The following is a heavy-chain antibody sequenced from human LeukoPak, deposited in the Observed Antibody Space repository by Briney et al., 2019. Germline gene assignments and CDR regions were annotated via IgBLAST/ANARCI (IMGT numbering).Heavy chain of an antibody. V-gene: IGHV3-23*01. Sequence: PGGTLRLSCAASGFTFSNYGMNWVRQAPGKGLEWVSALSSSGGSTYYADSVKGRFTISRHNAKNSLYPQMNSLRAEDTAVYFCVRDQWLAYNYYMDVWGKGTTVTVSS. CDR3: VRDQWLAYNYYMDV. J-gene: IGHJ6*03. D-gene: IGHD6-19*01. CDR2: LSSSGGST. CDR1: GFTFSNYG.